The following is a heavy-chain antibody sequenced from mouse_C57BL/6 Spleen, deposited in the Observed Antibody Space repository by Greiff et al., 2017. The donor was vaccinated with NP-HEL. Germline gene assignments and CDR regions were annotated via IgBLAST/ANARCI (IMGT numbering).Heavy chain of an antibody. Sequence: EVNVVESGGGLVQPGGSLSLSCAASGFTFTDYYMSWVRQPPGKALEWLGFIRNKANGYTTEYSASVKGRFTISRDNSQSILYLQMNALRAEDSATYYCARYRGYGYAMDYWGQGTSVTVSS. CDR2: IRNKANGYTT. V-gene: IGHV7-3*01. D-gene: IGHD3-2*02. J-gene: IGHJ4*01. CDR1: GFTFTDYY. CDR3: ARYRGYGYAMDY.